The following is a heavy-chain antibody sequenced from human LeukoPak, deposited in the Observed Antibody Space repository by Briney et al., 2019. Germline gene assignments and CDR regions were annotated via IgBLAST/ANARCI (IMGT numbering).Heavy chain of an antibody. V-gene: IGHV1-24*01. J-gene: IGHJ4*02. Sequence: ASVKVSCKVSGHSLTKFSMEWVRQAPGKGLEWMGGFDPERGETIHAQKFQGRFTMTEDTSTDTAYMELHSLTSEDTAVYYCATGSIVYDFWGQGTLVTVSS. CDR1: GHSLTKFS. CDR3: ATGSIVYDF. D-gene: IGHD1-26*01. CDR2: FDPERGET.